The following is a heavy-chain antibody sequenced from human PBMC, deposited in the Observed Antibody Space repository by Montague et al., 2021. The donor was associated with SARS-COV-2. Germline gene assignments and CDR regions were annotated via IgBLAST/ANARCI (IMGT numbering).Heavy chain of an antibody. D-gene: IGHD3-9*01. Sequence: CAISGDSVSSKSVAWNWIRQSPSGGLEWLGRTYYRSKWDSDYAEXVKXRLVITPDTSKNQVSLQLNSVIPEDTAVYFCASSGITLTGLDALDIWGQGTMVTVSS. CDR1: GDSVSSKSVA. V-gene: IGHV6-1*01. CDR2: TYYRSKWDS. J-gene: IGHJ3*02. CDR3: ASSGITLTGLDALDI.